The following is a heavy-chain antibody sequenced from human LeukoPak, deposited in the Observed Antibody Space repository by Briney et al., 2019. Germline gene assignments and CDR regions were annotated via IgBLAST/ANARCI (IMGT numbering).Heavy chain of an antibody. Sequence: ASVKVSCKVSGYTLTELSIHWVRQAPGQGLEWMGWINPKNGDTNYAQKFQGRVTMTRDTSISTAYMELSSLRSDDTAVYYCARTRGSHISMAYLDYWGQGTLVTVSS. CDR2: INPKNGDT. D-gene: IGHD2/OR15-2a*01. CDR3: ARTRGSHISMAYLDY. J-gene: IGHJ4*02. V-gene: IGHV1-2*02. CDR1: GYTLTELS.